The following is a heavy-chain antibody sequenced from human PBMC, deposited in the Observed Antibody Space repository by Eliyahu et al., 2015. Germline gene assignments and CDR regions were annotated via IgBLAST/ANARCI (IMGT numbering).Heavy chain of an antibody. CDR3: ASNYYDSSGNWFDP. V-gene: IGHV3-23*01. CDR1: GFTFXSYA. Sequence: EVQLLESGGGLVQPGGSLRLSCXAXGFTFXSYAMXWVPQAPGKGLEWVSAISGSGGSTYYADSVKGRFTISRDNSKNTLYLQMNSLRAEDTAVYYCASNYYDSSGNWFDPWGQGTLVTVSS. J-gene: IGHJ5*02. D-gene: IGHD3-22*01. CDR2: ISGSGGST.